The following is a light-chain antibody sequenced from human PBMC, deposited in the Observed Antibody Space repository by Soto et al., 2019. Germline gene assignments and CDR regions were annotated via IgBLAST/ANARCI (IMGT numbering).Light chain of an antibody. Sequence: DIQMTQSPSALSASVGDRVTITCQASQDISDVLNWYQQQPGKAPKVLIYDASKLQTGVPSRFSGRGSGTELTLTISSLQPEDFASYYCQKLDNFPLTFGQGTRLEIK. CDR3: QKLDNFPLT. J-gene: IGKJ5*01. CDR2: DAS. CDR1: QDISDV. V-gene: IGKV1-33*01.